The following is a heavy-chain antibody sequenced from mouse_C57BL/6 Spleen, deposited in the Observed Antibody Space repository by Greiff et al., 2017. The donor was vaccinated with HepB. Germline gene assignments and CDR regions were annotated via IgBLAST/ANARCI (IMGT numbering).Heavy chain of an antibody. Sequence: VQRVESGPGLVQPSQSLSITCTVSGFSLTSYGVHWVRQSPGKGLEWLGVIWSGGSTDYNAAFISRLSISKDNSKSQVFFKMNSLQADDTAIYYCARKTTVVPLYAMDYWGQGTSVTVSS. CDR2: IWSGGST. CDR1: GFSLTSYG. V-gene: IGHV2-2*01. CDR3: ARKTTVVPLYAMDY. D-gene: IGHD1-1*01. J-gene: IGHJ4*01.